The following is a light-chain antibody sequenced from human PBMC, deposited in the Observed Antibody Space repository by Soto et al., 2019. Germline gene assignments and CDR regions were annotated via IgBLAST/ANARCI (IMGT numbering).Light chain of an antibody. CDR3: SSYTSSSTRV. V-gene: IGLV2-14*03. CDR1: SSDVGGYKY. CDR2: DIR. J-gene: IGLJ1*01. Sequence: QSVLTQPASVSGSPGQSITISCTGTSSDVGGYKYVSWYQQHPGTAPKLMIYDIRNRPSGVSNRFSGSKSGNTASLTISGLQAEDEADYYCSSYTSSSTRVFGTGTKLTVL.